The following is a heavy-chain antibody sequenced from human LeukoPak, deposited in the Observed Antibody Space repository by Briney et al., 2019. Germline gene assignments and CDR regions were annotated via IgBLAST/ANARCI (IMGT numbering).Heavy chain of an antibody. Sequence: GGSLRLSCAASGFTFSSYAMSWGRQAPGKGREWVSAISGSGGSTYYAASVTGLFTTSRDNSKNTLYLQMNGLRAEDTAVYYCAKDGFGELTDYWGQGTLVTVSS. J-gene: IGHJ4*02. CDR1: GFTFSSYA. V-gene: IGHV3-23*01. CDR2: ISGSGGST. CDR3: AKDGFGELTDY. D-gene: IGHD3-10*01.